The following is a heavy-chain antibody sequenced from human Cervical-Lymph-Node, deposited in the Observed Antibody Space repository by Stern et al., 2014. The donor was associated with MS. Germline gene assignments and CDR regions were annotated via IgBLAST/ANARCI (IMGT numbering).Heavy chain of an antibody. V-gene: IGHV3-30-3*01. J-gene: IGHJ4*02. CDR3: AREDYRNYSPHIDY. CDR1: GFSFSGHT. D-gene: IGHD4-11*01. CDR2: ISYDGSKK. Sequence: QVQLVESGGGVVQPGRSLRLSCAASGFSFSGHTMHWVRQVPGKGLEWGTSISYDGSKKNYADSVKGRFTISRDTAKNTLSLRMNSLRVEDTALYYCAREDYRNYSPHIDYWGQGTLVTVSS.